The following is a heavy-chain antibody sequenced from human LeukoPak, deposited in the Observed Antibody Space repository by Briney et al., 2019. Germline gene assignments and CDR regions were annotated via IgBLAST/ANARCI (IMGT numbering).Heavy chain of an antibody. CDR1: GGSISSYY. D-gene: IGHD6-13*01. CDR3: ARSSWGSSILYYYYYMDV. Sequence: SETLSLTCTVSGGSISSYYWSWIRQPPGKGLEWIGYIYYSGSTNYNPSLKSRVTISVDTSKNQFSLKLSSVTAADTAVYYCARSSWGSSILYYYYYMDVWGKGTTVTVSS. J-gene: IGHJ6*03. CDR2: IYYSGST. V-gene: IGHV4-59*01.